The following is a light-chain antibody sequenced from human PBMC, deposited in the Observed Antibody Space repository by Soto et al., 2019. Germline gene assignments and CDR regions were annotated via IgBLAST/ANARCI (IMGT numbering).Light chain of an antibody. Sequence: ALTQPPSASGSPGQSVTISCTGTKNDIGVYDFVSWYQHHPGKAPRLIIYEVVQRPSGVPDRFSGSKSGNTASLTVSGLQAADEADYFCKSYAGSNTYVFGSGTKV. CDR3: KSYAGSNTYV. V-gene: IGLV2-8*01. J-gene: IGLJ1*01. CDR1: KNDIGVYDF. CDR2: EVV.